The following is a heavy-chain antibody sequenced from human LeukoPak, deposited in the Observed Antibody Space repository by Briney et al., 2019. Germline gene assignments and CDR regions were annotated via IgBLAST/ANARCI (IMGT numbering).Heavy chain of an antibody. CDR3: ARDVSDYHILTAYTSDMAY. V-gene: IGHV1-2*02. CDR1: GYTFTGYY. D-gene: IGHD3-9*01. CDR2: INPNSGGT. Sequence: ASVKVSCKDSGYTFTGYYMHWVRQAPGQRLEWMGWINPNSGGTNYAQKFQGRVTMTRDTSISTAYMELSRLRSDDTAVYYCARDVSDYHILTAYTSDMAYWGQGTLVTVSS. J-gene: IGHJ4*02.